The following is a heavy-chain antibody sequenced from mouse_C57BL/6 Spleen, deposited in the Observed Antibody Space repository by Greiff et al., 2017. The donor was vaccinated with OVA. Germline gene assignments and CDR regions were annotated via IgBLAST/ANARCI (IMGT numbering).Heavy chain of an antibody. CDR2: INPSSGYT. CDR3: ARGDPGDY. Sequence: QVQLKESGAELARPGASVKMSCKASDYTFTSYTMHWVKQRPGQGLEWIGYINPSSGYTKYNQKFKDKATLTADKSSSTAYMQLSSLTSEDSAVYYCARGDPGDYWGQGTTLTVSS. D-gene: IGHD3-3*01. J-gene: IGHJ2*01. CDR1: DYTFTSYT. V-gene: IGHV1-4*01.